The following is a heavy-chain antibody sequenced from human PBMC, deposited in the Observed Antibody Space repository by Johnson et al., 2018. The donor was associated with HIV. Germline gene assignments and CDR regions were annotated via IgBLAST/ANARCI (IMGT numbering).Heavy chain of an antibody. CDR2: IRYDGSNK. J-gene: IGHJ3*02. V-gene: IGHV3-30*02. CDR1: AFTFSSYG. D-gene: IGHD5-24*01. Sequence: VQLMESGGGVVQPGGSLRLSCAASAFTFSSYGMHWVRQAPGKGLEWVALIRYDGSNKYYEDSVKGRFTISRDNSKNTLYLQMNSLRAEDTAVYHCAKDRDAYTLSTDAFDIWGQGTMVTVSS. CDR3: AKDRDAYTLSTDAFDI.